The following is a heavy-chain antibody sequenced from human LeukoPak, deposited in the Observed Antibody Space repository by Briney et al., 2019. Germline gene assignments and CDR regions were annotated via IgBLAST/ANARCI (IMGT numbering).Heavy chain of an antibody. Sequence: QPGGSLRLSCAASGFTFSSYGMHWVRQAPGKGLEWVAFIRYDGSNKYYADSVKGRFTISRDNSKNTLYLQMNSLRAEDTAVYYCAKAGGFGELQLGNWFDPWGQGTLVTVSS. CDR2: IRYDGSNK. V-gene: IGHV3-30*02. CDR1: GFTFSSYG. J-gene: IGHJ5*02. D-gene: IGHD3-10*01. CDR3: AKAGGFGELQLGNWFDP.